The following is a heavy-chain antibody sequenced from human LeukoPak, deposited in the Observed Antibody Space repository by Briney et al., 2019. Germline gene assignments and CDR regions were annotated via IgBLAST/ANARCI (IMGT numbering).Heavy chain of an antibody. Sequence: GGSLRLSCAASGFTFSSYAMHWVRQAPGKGLEWVAVISYDGSNKYYADSVKGRFTISRDNSKNTLYLQMNSLRAEDTAVYYCAKAYSSGWRTLLDYWGRGTLVTVSS. D-gene: IGHD6-19*01. CDR2: ISYDGSNK. J-gene: IGHJ4*02. CDR1: GFTFSSYA. V-gene: IGHV3-30-3*01. CDR3: AKAYSSGWRTLLDY.